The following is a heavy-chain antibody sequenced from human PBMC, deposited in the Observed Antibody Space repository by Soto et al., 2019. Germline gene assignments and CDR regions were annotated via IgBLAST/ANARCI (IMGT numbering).Heavy chain of an antibody. D-gene: IGHD5-18*01. CDR2: IIPIFGTT. CDR3: ARLHSHGTYGMDV. J-gene: IGHJ6*02. Sequence: QMHLVQSGAEVKKPGSSVKVSCKASGGSFTYTLSWVRQAPGQGLEWMGGIIPIFGTTNYAQKFQDRVTITADESTKTAYMELNTLTSEDTAVYYCARLHSHGTYGMDVWGRGTTVTVSS. CDR1: GGSFTYT. V-gene: IGHV1-69*01.